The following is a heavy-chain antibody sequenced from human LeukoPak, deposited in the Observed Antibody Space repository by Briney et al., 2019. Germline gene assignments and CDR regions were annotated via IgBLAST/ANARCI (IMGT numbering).Heavy chain of an antibody. Sequence: GGSLTLSCAASAFTFGNYAMNWVRQAPGKGLEWVSGLSGSGASTYYADSLKGRFTISRDNSKSTLYLQMHRLRAGDTAVYYCAKGSDRSGSYYLDYWGQGTLVTVSS. D-gene: IGHD3-10*01. CDR3: AKGSDRSGSYYLDY. CDR2: LSGSGAST. J-gene: IGHJ4*02. V-gene: IGHV3-23*01. CDR1: AFTFGNYA.